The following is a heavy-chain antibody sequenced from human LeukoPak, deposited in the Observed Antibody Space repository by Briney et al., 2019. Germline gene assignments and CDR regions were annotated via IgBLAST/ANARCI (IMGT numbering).Heavy chain of an antibody. J-gene: IGHJ5*02. CDR2: IYYSGST. V-gene: IGHV4-61*05. Sequence: SETLSLTCTVSGGSIASSSNYWVWIRQPPGKGLEWIGYIYYSGSTNYNPSLKSRVTISLNMSKNQFSLKLSSVTAADTAVYYCTGVRYCSGVGCHSGWFDPWGQGTLVTVSS. CDR1: GGSIASSSNY. CDR3: TGVRYCSGVGCHSGWFDP. D-gene: IGHD2-15*01.